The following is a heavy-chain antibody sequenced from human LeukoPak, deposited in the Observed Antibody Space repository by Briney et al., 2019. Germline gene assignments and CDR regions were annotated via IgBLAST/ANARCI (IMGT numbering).Heavy chain of an antibody. D-gene: IGHD3-10*01. V-gene: IGHV4-59*01. CDR3: ARATMVRGVIIHYYYYMDV. CDR1: GGSISSYY. J-gene: IGHJ6*03. Sequence: PSETLSLTCTVSGGSISSYYWSWIRQPPGKGLEWIGYIYYSGSTNYNPSLKSRVTISVDTSKNQFSLKLSSVTAADTAVYYCARATMVRGVIIHYYYYMDVWGKGTTVTISS. CDR2: IYYSGST.